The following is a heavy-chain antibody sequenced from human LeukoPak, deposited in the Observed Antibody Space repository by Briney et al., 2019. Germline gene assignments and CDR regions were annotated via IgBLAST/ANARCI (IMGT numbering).Heavy chain of an antibody. CDR3: ASPRGSCSGGSCYYYYFDD. CDR2: SYHSGST. CDR1: GYSISSGYY. V-gene: IGHV4-38-2*01. Sequence: SETLSLTCAVSGYSISSGYYWGWIRQPPGKGLEWIGRSYHSGSTYYNPSLKSRVSIAVDTSKNQFSLKLSSVTAADTAVYYCASPRGSCSGGSCYYYYFDDWGQGTLVTVSS. J-gene: IGHJ4*02. D-gene: IGHD2-15*01.